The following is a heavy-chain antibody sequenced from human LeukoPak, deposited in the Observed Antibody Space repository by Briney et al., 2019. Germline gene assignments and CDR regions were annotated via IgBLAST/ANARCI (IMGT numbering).Heavy chain of an antibody. D-gene: IGHD6-19*01. CDR3: ARDLPSSGWYRSPNYYFDY. CDR2: IKQDGSEK. Sequence: GGSLRLSCAASGFTFSSYWMIWVRQAPGKGREGVANIKQDGSEKYYVDSVKGRFTISRDNAKNSLYLQMNSLRAEDTAVYYCARDLPSSGWYRSPNYYFDYWGQGTLVTVSS. CDR1: GFTFSSYW. J-gene: IGHJ4*02. V-gene: IGHV3-7*01.